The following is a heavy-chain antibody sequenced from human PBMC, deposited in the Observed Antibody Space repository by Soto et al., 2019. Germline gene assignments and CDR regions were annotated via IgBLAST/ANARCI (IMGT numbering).Heavy chain of an antibody. V-gene: IGHV1-46*01. J-gene: IGHJ4*02. Sequence: QVQLVQSGAEVKKPGASVKVSCKASGYTFTSYYMHWVRQAPGQGLEWMGIINPSGGSTSYAQKFQGRVTMTRDTSTSTVYMELSCLRSEDTAVYYCARDLNYYYGSGSYFDYWGQGTLVTVSS. CDR2: INPSGGST. CDR3: ARDLNYYYGSGSYFDY. CDR1: GYTFTSYY. D-gene: IGHD3-10*01.